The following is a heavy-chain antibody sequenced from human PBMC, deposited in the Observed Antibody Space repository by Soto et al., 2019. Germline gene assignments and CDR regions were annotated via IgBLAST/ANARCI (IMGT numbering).Heavy chain of an antibody. CDR2: IYLTGTY. CDR3: ASITRPRYSYGIDY. V-gene: IGHV4-30-4*02. J-gene: IGHJ4*02. CDR1: GASIIGSTSY. Sequence: SETLSLTCNVPGASIIGSTSYWTWIRNPSGVGLWWIGHIYLTGTYYSNPSLMSRLTISVDASTNHFSLKLTSVTAADTATYYCASITRPRYSYGIDYRGMGTPVTVSS. D-gene: IGHD5-18*01.